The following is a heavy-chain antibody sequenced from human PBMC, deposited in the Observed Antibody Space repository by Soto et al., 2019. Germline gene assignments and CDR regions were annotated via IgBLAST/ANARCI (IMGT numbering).Heavy chain of an antibody. J-gene: IGHJ6*02. Sequence: QFQLQESGPGLVKPSQTLSLTCTVSGGSISSGGYYLSWIRQHPGKGLDLIGYIYYSGSTYYNPSLKGRVTIAVDTSKNLSSLELSTVTAADTAVYYCARDFLGDDYGDYGYYYGMDVWGQGTTVTVSS. D-gene: IGHD4-17*01. CDR3: ARDFLGDDYGDYGYYYGMDV. V-gene: IGHV4-31*03. CDR1: GGSISSGGYY. CDR2: IYYSGST.